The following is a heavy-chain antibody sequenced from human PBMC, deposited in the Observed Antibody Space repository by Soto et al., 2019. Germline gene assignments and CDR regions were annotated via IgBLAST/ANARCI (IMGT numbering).Heavy chain of an antibody. CDR3: ARDLSIAVAGTDGMDV. Sequence: VGSLRLSCAASGFTFSSYSMNWVRQAPGKGLEWVSSIGSSSSYIYYADSVKGRFTISRDNAKNSLYLQMNSLIAEDTAVYYCARDLSIAVAGTDGMDVWGQGTTVTVSS. V-gene: IGHV3-21*01. J-gene: IGHJ6*02. CDR1: GFTFSSYS. CDR2: IGSSSSYI. D-gene: IGHD6-19*01.